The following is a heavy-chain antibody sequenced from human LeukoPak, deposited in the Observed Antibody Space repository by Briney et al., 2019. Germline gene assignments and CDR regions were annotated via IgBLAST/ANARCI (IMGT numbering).Heavy chain of an antibody. V-gene: IGHV3-23*01. J-gene: IGHJ4*02. D-gene: IGHD3-3*01. Sequence: QPGGSLRLSCAASGFTFSSYAMSWVRQAPGKGLEWVSGISGSGDNTYYADSVKGRFTISRDNSKNTLYLQMNSLRAEDTAVYYCARDGGYDFWSGYYQDYWGQGTLSPSPQ. CDR3: ARDGGYDFWSGYYQDY. CDR1: GFTFSSYA. CDR2: ISGSGDNT.